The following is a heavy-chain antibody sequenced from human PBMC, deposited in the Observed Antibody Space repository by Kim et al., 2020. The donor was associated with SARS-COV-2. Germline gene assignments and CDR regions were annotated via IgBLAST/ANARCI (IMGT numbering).Heavy chain of an antibody. CDR1: GYTLTELS. Sequence: ATVKVSCKVSGYTLTELSMHWVRQAPGKGLEWMGGFDPEDGETIYAQKFQGRVTMTEDTSTDTAYMELSSLRSEDTAVYYCATGPPYCSSTSCYPGWFDPWGQGTLVTVSS. CDR3: ATGPPYCSSTSCYPGWFDP. D-gene: IGHD2-2*01. J-gene: IGHJ5*02. CDR2: FDPEDGET. V-gene: IGHV1-24*01.